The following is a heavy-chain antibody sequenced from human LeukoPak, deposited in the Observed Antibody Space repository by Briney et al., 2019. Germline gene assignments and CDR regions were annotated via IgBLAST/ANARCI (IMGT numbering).Heavy chain of an antibody. CDR2: MNPNSGNT. CDR1: GYTFTSYD. V-gene: IGHV1-8*01. CDR3: ARDRIITGTTYYYYYGMDV. Sequence: ASVKVSCKASGYTFTSYDINWVRQATGQGLEWMGWMNPNSGNTGYAQKFQGRVTMTRNTSISTAYMELSSLRSEDTAVYYCARDRIITGTTYYYYYGMDVWGQGTTVTVSS. D-gene: IGHD1-7*01. J-gene: IGHJ6*02.